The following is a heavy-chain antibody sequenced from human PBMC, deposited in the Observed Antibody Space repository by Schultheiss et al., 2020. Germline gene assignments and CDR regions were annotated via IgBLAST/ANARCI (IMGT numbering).Heavy chain of an antibody. CDR2: IYTSGST. Sequence: SETLSLTCTVSGGSISSGGYYWSWIRQPAGKGLEWIGRIYTSGSTNYNPSLKSRVTISVDTSKNQFSLKLSSVTAADTAVYYCARARSGSSPLDYWGQGTLVTVSS. J-gene: IGHJ4*02. V-gene: IGHV4-61*02. CDR1: GGSISSGGYY. CDR3: ARARSGSSPLDY. D-gene: IGHD6-6*01.